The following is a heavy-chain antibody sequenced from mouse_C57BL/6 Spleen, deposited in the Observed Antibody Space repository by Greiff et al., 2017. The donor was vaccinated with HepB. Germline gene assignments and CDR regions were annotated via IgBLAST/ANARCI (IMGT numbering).Heavy chain of an antibody. CDR3: ARGAVRWLFPTPFFDY. Sequence: QVQLQQPGAELVRPGSSVKLSCKASGYTFTSYWMHWVKQRPIQGLEWIGNIDPSDSETHYNQKFKDKATLTVDKSSSTAYMQLSSLTSEDSAVYYCARGAVRWLFPTPFFDYWGQGTTLTVSS. CDR2: IDPSDSET. D-gene: IGHD2-3*01. V-gene: IGHV1-52*01. J-gene: IGHJ2*01. CDR1: GYTFTSYW.